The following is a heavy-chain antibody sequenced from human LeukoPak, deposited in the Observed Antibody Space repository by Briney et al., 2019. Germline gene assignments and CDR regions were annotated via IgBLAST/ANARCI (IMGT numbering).Heavy chain of an antibody. CDR2: INPNSGGT. CDR1: GYTFTGYY. V-gene: IGHV1-2*02. CDR3: ARDRRWELLRPYNWFDP. J-gene: IGHJ5*02. D-gene: IGHD1-26*01. Sequence: ASVKVSCKASGYTFTGYYMHWVRQAPGQGLEWMGWINPNSGGTNYAQKFQGRVTMTRDTSISTAYMELSGLRSDDTAVYYCARDRRWELLRPYNWFDPWGQGTLVTVSS.